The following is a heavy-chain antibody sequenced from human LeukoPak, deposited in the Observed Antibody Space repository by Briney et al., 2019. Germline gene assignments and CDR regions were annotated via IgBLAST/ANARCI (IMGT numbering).Heavy chain of an antibody. J-gene: IGHJ6*03. CDR2: INHSGST. V-gene: IGHV4-34*01. D-gene: IGHD7-27*01. CDR3: ASLSGERFYYMDV. Sequence: SETLSLTCAVYGGSFSGYYWSWIRQPPGKGLEWIGEINHSGSTNYNPSLKSRVTISVDTSKNQFSLKLSSVTAADTAVYYCASLSGERFYYMDVWGKGTTVTVSS. CDR1: GGSFSGYY.